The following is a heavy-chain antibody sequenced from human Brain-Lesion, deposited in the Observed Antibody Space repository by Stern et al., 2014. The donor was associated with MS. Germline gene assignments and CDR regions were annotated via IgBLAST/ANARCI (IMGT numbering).Heavy chain of an antibody. D-gene: IGHD6-13*01. CDR3: ARFPASRPHVFDS. CDR2: SDHSGST. J-gene: IGHJ4*02. Sequence: VQLVQSGPGLVKPSGTLSLTCAVSGGSISSSNWWSWVRQSPGKGLEWIGESDHSGSTIYNPSLKSRVTVSVDTSKNPFPLTLRSVTAADTAVYFCARFPASRPHVFDSWGQGTLVTVSS. CDR1: GGSISSSNW. V-gene: IGHV4-4*02.